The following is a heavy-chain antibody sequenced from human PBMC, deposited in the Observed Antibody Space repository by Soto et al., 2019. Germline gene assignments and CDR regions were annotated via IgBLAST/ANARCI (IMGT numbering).Heavy chain of an antibody. CDR1: GFTFSSYS. CDR3: AGSPRFFGVVIMMFDY. CDR2: ISSSSSTI. Sequence: PGGSLRLSCAASGFTFSSYSMNWVRQAPGKGLEWVSYISSSSSTIYYADSVKGRFTISRDNAKNSLYLQMNSLRDEDTAVYYCAGSPRFFGVVIMMFDYWGQGTLVTVSS. V-gene: IGHV3-48*02. D-gene: IGHD3-3*01. J-gene: IGHJ4*02.